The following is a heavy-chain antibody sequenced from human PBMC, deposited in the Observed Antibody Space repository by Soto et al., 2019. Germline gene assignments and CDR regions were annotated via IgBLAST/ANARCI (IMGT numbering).Heavy chain of an antibody. J-gene: IGHJ3*02. V-gene: IGHV3-21*01. CDR2: ISSSSSYI. D-gene: IGHD3-22*01. CDR3: ARWDDSSGDDAFDI. CDR1: GFTFSSYS. Sequence: GGSLRLSCAASGFTFSSYSMNWVRQAPGKGLEWVSSISSSSSYIYYADSVKGRFTISRDNAKNSLYLQMNSLRAEDTAVYYCARWDDSSGDDAFDIWGQGTMVTVSS.